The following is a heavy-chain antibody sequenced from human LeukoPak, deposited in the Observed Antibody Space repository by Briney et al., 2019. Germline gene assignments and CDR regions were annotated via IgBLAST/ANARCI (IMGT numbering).Heavy chain of an antibody. D-gene: IGHD6-19*01. CDR1: GGSISSSSYY. V-gene: IGHV4-39*01. J-gene: IGHJ4*02. CDR2: IYYSGST. Sequence: SETLSLTCTVSGGSISSSSYYWGWIRQPPGKGLEWIGSIYYSGSTYYNLSLKSRVTISVDTSKNQFSLKLSSVTAADTAVYYCARLYSSGWYSTSFDYWGQGTLVTVSS. CDR3: ARLYSSGWYSTSFDY.